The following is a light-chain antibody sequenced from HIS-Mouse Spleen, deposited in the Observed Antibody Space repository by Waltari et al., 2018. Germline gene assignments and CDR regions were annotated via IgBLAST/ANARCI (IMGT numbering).Light chain of an antibody. CDR3: SSYAGSNNSLYV. J-gene: IGLJ1*01. Sequence: QSALTQPPSASGSPGQSVTISCTGTSSDVGGYNYVSWYQQHPGKAPKLMIHEVSKRPSGVPARFSGSKSGNTASLTVSGLQAEDEADYYCSSYAGSNNSLYVFGTGTKVTVL. CDR2: EVS. CDR1: SSDVGGYNY. V-gene: IGLV2-8*01.